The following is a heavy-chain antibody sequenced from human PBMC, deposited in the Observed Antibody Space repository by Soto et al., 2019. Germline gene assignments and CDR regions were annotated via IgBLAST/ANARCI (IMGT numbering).Heavy chain of an antibody. Sequence: EVQLVESGGGLVKPGGSLRLSCAASGFTFSSYYMNWVRQAPGKGLEWVSSISSGGRYIYYADSVKGRFTISRDKAKNSLYLQRTSLRAEDTAVYYCARYPMVRGVIANFDYWGPGTLVTVSS. V-gene: IGHV3-21*01. J-gene: IGHJ4*02. D-gene: IGHD3-10*01. CDR3: ARYPMVRGVIANFDY. CDR1: GFTFSSYY. CDR2: ISSGGRYI.